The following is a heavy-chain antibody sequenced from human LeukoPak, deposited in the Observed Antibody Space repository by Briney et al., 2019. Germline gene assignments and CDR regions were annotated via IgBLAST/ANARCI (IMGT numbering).Heavy chain of an antibody. CDR3: ARAADRYDFWTGYSNY. V-gene: IGHV1-2*02. CDR1: GYIFTRYD. J-gene: IGHJ4*02. D-gene: IGHD3-3*01. CDR2: INPNSGGT. Sequence: ASVKVSCKASGYIFTRYDINWVRQAPGQGLEWMGWINPNSGGTNYAQNFQGRVTMTRDTSISTAYMELSSLISDDTAVYYCARAADRYDFWTGYSNYWGQGTLVTVSS.